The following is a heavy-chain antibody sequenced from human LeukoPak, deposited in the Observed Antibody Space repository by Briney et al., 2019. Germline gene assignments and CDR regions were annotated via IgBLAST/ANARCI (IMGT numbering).Heavy chain of an antibody. D-gene: IGHD2-15*01. Sequence: GASVKVSCKASGYTFTSYDINWVRQATGQGLEWMGWLSAKSGNAGYAQNFQGRVTITRNPSISTAYMELSSLRINDTAVYYCARVACGGSCYSGDFDYWGQGTLVTVSS. CDR2: LSAKSGNA. J-gene: IGHJ4*02. CDR1: GYTFTSYD. V-gene: IGHV1-8*02. CDR3: ARVACGGSCYSGDFDY.